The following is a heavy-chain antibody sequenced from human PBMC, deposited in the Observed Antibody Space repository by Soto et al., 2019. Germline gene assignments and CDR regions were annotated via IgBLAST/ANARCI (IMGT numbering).Heavy chain of an antibody. J-gene: IGHJ6*02. V-gene: IGHV3-21*01. CDR1: GFTFSSYS. CDR3: ARDDYSNYGCMDV. Sequence: PGGSLSLSCAASGFTFSSYSMNWVRQAPGKGLEWVSSISSSSSYIYYADSVKGRFTISRDNAKNSLYLQMNSLRAEDTAVYYCARDDYSNYGCMDVWGQGTTVTVSS. D-gene: IGHD4-4*01. CDR2: ISSSSSYI.